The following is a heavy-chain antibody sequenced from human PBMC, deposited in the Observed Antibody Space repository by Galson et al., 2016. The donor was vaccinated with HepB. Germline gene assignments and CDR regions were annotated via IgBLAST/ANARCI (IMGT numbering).Heavy chain of an antibody. D-gene: IGHD2-15*01. J-gene: IGHJ6*02. CDR2: IKSKTHGGTT. Sequence: SLRLSCAASGFTLSKAWMHWVRQAPGKGLEWVGRIKSKTHGGTTDYAAPVKGRFTISRDDSKNTLYLQMNSLKNDDTAVYYCTTVDPGRYSYYYYYAMDVWGQGTTVTVSS. CDR3: TTVDPGRYSYYYYYAMDV. V-gene: IGHV3-15*01. CDR1: GFTLSKAW.